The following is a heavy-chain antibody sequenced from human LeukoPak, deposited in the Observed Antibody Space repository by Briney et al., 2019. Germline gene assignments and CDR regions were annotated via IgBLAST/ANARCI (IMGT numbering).Heavy chain of an antibody. D-gene: IGHD3-22*01. CDR1: GFTFSSYA. J-gene: IGHJ4*02. CDR2: ISYDGNNK. V-gene: IGHV3-30*04. Sequence: GGSLRLSCAASGFTFSSYAMHWVRQAPGKGLEWVAVISYDGNNKYYADSVKGRFTISRDNSKNTLYLQMNSLRAEDTAVYYCARGGYYDSSGYSSTDYWGQGTLVTVSS. CDR3: ARGGYYDSSGYSSTDY.